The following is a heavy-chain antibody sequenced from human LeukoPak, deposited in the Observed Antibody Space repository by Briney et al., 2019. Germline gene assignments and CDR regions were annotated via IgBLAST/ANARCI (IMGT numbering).Heavy chain of an antibody. V-gene: IGHV3-23*01. CDR3: AKPLSAASGTDFDY. Sequence: AGGSLRLSCAASGFTFSSYAMSWVRQAPGKGLQWVSAISGGGTATYYADSVKGRFTISRDNSKNTLYLQMNSLRAEDTAVYYCAKPLSAASGTDFDYWGQGTLVTVSS. CDR1: GFTFSSYA. D-gene: IGHD6-13*01. CDR2: ISGGGTAT. J-gene: IGHJ4*02.